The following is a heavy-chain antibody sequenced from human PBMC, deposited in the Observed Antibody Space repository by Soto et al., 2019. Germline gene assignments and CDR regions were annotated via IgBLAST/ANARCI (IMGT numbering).Heavy chain of an antibody. J-gene: IGHJ6*02. CDR3: ARHRGYCSSTSCSTLYYYYGMDV. CDR1: GGSISSSSYY. D-gene: IGHD2-2*03. Sequence: SETLSLTCTVSGGSISSSSYYWGWIRQPPGKGLEWIASIYYSGSTYYNPSLKSRVTISVDTSKNQFSLKLSSVTAADTAVYYCARHRGYCSSTSCSTLYYYYGMDVWGQGTTVTVSS. V-gene: IGHV4-39*01. CDR2: IYYSGST.